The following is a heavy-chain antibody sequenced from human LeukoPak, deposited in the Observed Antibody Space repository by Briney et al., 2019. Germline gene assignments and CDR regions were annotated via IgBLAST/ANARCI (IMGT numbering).Heavy chain of an antibody. CDR3: ANTRDGFLSGAFDI. J-gene: IGHJ3*02. V-gene: IGHV5-51*01. Sequence: GGSLEISWKGSGSRFTSYWIGWVRQMPGKGLEGMGIIYPGDSDTRYSPSFQGHVPISAHKSIRIAYLQWSSLKASDTAMYYCANTRDGFLSGAFDIWGQGTMLTVSS. CDR1: GSRFTSYW. D-gene: IGHD5-24*01. CDR2: IYPGDSDT.